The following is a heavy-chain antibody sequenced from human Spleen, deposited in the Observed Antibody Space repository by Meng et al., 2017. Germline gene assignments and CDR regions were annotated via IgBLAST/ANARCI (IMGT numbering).Heavy chain of an antibody. J-gene: IGHJ4*02. CDR1: GFTFSNFG. V-gene: IGHV3-33*01. D-gene: IGHD4-17*01. Sequence: GGSLRLSCAASGFTFSNFGMHWVRQAPGKGLEWVAVIWYDGSNKYYADSVRGRFTISRDNSKNTLYLQMNSLRAEDTAVYYCARLSGPNNDYGDPIDYWGQGTLVTVSS. CDR3: ARLSGPNNDYGDPIDY. CDR2: IWYDGSNK.